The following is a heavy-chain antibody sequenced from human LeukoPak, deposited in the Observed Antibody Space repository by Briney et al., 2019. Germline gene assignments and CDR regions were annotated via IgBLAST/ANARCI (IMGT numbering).Heavy chain of an antibody. CDR3: ATVTGYSGSYAQFDY. Sequence: EASVNVSCKVSGYTLTELSMHWVRQAPGKGLEWMGGFDPEDGETIYAQKFQGRVTMTEDTSTDTAYMELSSLRSEDTAVYYCATVTGYSGSYAQFDYWGQGTLVTVSS. V-gene: IGHV1-24*01. CDR1: GYTLTELS. CDR2: FDPEDGET. J-gene: IGHJ4*02. D-gene: IGHD1-26*01.